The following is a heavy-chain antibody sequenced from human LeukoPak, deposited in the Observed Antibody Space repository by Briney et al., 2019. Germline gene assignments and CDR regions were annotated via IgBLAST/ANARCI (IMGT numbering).Heavy chain of an antibody. D-gene: IGHD3-10*01. J-gene: IGHJ5*02. CDR2: ISSSSSYI. CDR3: ARDMFPFIGSGSYYLSVGKGWFDP. CDR1: GFTFSSYS. V-gene: IGHV3-21*01. Sequence: PGGSLRLSCAASGFTFSSYSMNWVRQAPGKGLEWVSSISSSSSYIYYADSVKGRFTISRDNAKNSLYQQMNSLRAEDTAVYYCARDMFPFIGSGSYYLSVGKGWFDPWGQGTLVTVSS.